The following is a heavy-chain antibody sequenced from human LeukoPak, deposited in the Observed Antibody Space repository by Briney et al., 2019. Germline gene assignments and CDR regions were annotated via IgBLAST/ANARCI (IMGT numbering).Heavy chain of an antibody. CDR2: IYHSGST. CDR3: ARQWQSTGFDY. CDR1: GYSITSGYY. J-gene: IGHJ4*02. D-gene: IGHD2-2*01. V-gene: IGHV4-38-2*01. Sequence: SETLSLTCAVSGYSITSGYYWGWIRQPPGKGLEWIGAIYHSGSTHYNPSLKSRVTISVDTSKNQFSLKLSSVTAADTAVYYCARQWQSTGFDYWGQGTLVTVSS.